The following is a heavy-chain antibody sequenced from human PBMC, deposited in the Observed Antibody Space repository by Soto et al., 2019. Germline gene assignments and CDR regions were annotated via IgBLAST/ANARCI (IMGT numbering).Heavy chain of an antibody. CDR3: AGQEIEYSSSAPNWFDP. CDR2: IYYSGST. J-gene: IGHJ5*02. Sequence: PSETLSLTCTVSGGSISSSSYYWGWIRQPPGKGLEWIGSIYYSGSTYYNPSLKSRVTISVDTSKNQFSLKLSSVTAADTAVYYCAGQEIEYSSSAPNWFDPWGQGTLVTSPQ. D-gene: IGHD6-6*01. V-gene: IGHV4-39*01. CDR1: GGSISSSSYY.